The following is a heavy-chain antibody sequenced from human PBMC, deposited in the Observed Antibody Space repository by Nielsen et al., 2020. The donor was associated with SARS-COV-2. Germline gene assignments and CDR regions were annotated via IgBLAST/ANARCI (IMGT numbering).Heavy chain of an antibody. Sequence: GESLKISCAASGFTFGDAIIHWVRQASGKGQEWVGRIRSKTNNYETSYAASVKGRFIISRDESKNMAYLQMNSLKTDDTTVYYCKHYYDMDVWGQGTTVTVSS. J-gene: IGHJ6*02. CDR1: GFTFGDAI. V-gene: IGHV3-73*01. CDR2: IRSKTNNYET. CDR3: KHYYDMDV.